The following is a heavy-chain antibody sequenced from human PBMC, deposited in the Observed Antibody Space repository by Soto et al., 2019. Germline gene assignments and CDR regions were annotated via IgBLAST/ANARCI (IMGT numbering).Heavy chain of an antibody. V-gene: IGHV1-18*01. Sequence: QVQLVQSGAEVKKPGASVKVSCKASGYTFTSYGISWVRQAPGQGLEWMGWISAYNGNTNYAKKHQRRVTMTTDTHTSPAYMEVRSLRSDDTAVYYCERVNFEFWSEFDFWGQGPLVTVSS. CDR1: GYTFTSYG. D-gene: IGHD3-3*01. CDR3: ERVNFEFWSEFDF. J-gene: IGHJ4*02. CDR2: ISAYNGNT.